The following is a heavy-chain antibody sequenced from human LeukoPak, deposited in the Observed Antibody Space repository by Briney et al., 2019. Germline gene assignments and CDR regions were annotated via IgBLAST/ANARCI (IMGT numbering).Heavy chain of an antibody. V-gene: IGHV3-30*04. Sequence: PGGSLRLSCAASGFTFSSSAMHWVRQAPGKGLEWVAVISYDGSNKYYTDSVKGRFTISRDNSRNTVYLQMSSLRAEDTAIYYCVKGVYSVFPDSRVLDYWGQGTLVTVSS. CDR1: GFTFSSSA. CDR2: ISYDGSNK. D-gene: IGHD5/OR15-5a*01. CDR3: VKGVYSVFPDSRVLDY. J-gene: IGHJ4*02.